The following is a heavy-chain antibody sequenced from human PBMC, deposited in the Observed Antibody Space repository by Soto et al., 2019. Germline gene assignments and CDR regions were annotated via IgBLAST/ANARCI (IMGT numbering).Heavy chain of an antibody. J-gene: IGHJ4*02. CDR1: GYTFSSYA. V-gene: IGHV1-3*04. D-gene: IGHD6-19*01. Sequence: QVQLVQSGAEVKKPGASVKVSCKASGYTFSSYAMHWARQAPGQRLEWMGWISSGNDNTKYSQKFQDRVTITRDTSASTAYMELSSLTFEDTAVYYGARDEGVASGNWGQGTLVTVSS. CDR2: ISSGNDNT. CDR3: ARDEGVASGN.